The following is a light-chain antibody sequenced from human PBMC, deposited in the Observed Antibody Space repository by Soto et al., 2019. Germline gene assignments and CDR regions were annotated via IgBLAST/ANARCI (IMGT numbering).Light chain of an antibody. Sequence: QSALTQPPSASGSPGQSVTISCTGTSSDVGDYNYVSWYQQYPGKAPKLMIYEVSKRPSGVPDRFSGSKSDNTASLTVSGLQAEDEADYYCSSYAGSNNWVFGGGTKVTVL. CDR1: SSDVGDYNY. J-gene: IGLJ3*02. CDR2: EVS. CDR3: SSYAGSNNWV. V-gene: IGLV2-8*01.